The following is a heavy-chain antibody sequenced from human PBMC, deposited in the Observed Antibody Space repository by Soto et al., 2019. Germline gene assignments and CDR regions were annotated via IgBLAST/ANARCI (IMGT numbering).Heavy chain of an antibody. CDR1: GFTFSLYG. D-gene: IGHD6-25*01. Sequence: QVQLVESGRGVVQPGRSLKLSCTTSGFTFSLYGMHWVRQAPGKGLEWLAVISFDAKNIYYADSVKGRFTISRDNSKTTLFLQMSHLRADDTAVYFCAKGSQAAAVLDHWGQGALVTVAS. CDR2: ISFDAKNI. CDR3: AKGSQAAAVLDH. V-gene: IGHV3-30*18. J-gene: IGHJ4*02.